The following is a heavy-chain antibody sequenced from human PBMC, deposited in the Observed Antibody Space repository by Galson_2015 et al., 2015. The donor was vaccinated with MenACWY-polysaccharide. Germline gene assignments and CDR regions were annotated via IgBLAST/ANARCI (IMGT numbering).Heavy chain of an antibody. CDR1: GSRFSNSG. CDR2: IQYDGSNK. D-gene: IGHD2-2*01. CDR3: AREGSRIVFHAFDI. Sequence: SLRLSCAASGSRFSNSGMHWVRQAPGKGLEWVAVIQYDGSNKVYADSVKGRFTISRDYSKNTVFLEMNTLGVEDTAVYYCAREGSRIVFHAFDIWGQGTMVTVSS. V-gene: IGHV3-33*01. J-gene: IGHJ3*02.